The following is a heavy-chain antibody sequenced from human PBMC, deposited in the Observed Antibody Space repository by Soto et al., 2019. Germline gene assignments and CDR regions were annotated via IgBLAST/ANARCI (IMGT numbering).Heavy chain of an antibody. V-gene: IGHV4-28*01. Sequence: PSETLSLTCAVSGDSISSSNWWGWIRQPPGKGLEWIGYIYYSGTTYYNPSLKSRVTMSVDTSKNQFSLKLTSVTALDTAVYYCARREIQGPIDYWGQGTLVTVSS. CDR1: GDSISSSNW. CDR2: IYYSGTT. CDR3: ARREIQGPIDY. J-gene: IGHJ4*02. D-gene: IGHD1-26*01.